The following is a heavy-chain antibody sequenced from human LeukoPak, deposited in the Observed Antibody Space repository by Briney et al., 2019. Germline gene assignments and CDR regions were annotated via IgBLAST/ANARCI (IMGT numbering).Heavy chain of an antibody. CDR1: GFTFSSDA. CDR2: ISVSGGGT. CDR3: ATARYYDFWSGYYGMDV. J-gene: IGHJ6*04. D-gene: IGHD3-3*01. Sequence: VGSLRLSCAASGFTFSSDAMSCVREAPGKGLGWVSAISVSGGGTYYADAVKGRFTISRDNSKNTLYMKMNSLRAEDTAVYYCATARYYDFWSGYYGMDVWGKGTTVTVSS. V-gene: IGHV3-23*01.